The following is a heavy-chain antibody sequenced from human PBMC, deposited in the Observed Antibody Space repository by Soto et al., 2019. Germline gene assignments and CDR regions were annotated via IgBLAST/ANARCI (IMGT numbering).Heavy chain of an antibody. J-gene: IGHJ6*03. CDR3: ARQATNYYYYYMDV. D-gene: IGHD5-12*01. CDR2: IYYSGST. CDR1: GGSISSSSYY. Sequence: SPTLSLTCTVSGGSISSSSYYWDWIRQPPGKGLEWIGSIYYSGSTYYNPSLKSRVTISVDTSKNQFSLKLSSVTAADTAVYYCARQATNYYYYYMDVWGKGTTVTVSS. V-gene: IGHV4-39*01.